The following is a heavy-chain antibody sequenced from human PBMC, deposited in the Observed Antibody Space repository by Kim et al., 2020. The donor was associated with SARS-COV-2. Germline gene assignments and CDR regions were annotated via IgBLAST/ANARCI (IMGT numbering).Heavy chain of an antibody. Sequence: SVKVSCKASGGTFSSYAISWVRQAPGQGLEWMGRIIPILGIANYAQKFQGRVTITADKSTSTAYMELSSLRSEDTAVYYCARDDGIVVVPRYWGQGTLVTVSS. V-gene: IGHV1-69*04. CDR3: ARDDGIVVVPRY. CDR2: IIPILGIA. CDR1: GGTFSSYA. D-gene: IGHD2-2*01. J-gene: IGHJ4*02.